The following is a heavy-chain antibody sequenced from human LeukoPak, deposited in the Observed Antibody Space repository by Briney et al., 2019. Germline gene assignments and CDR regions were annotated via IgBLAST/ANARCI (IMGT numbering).Heavy chain of an antibody. Sequence: GGSLRLSCAASGFTVSSNYMNWVRQAPGKGLEWVSMIYPNGNTFYTDSVKGRFTISRDNSKNTLDLQMSSLRAEDTAVYYCARRGHGYGSPFDYWGQGTLVTVSS. J-gene: IGHJ4*02. V-gene: IGHV3-66*04. CDR1: GFTVSSNY. CDR2: IYPNGNT. CDR3: ARRGHGYGSPFDY. D-gene: IGHD5-18*01.